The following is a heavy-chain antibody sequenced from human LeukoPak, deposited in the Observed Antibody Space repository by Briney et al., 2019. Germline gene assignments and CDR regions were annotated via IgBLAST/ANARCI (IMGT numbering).Heavy chain of an antibody. CDR3: AIGMQQLVREVFDY. CDR1: GFTLSDYY. D-gene: IGHD6-6*01. V-gene: IGHV3-11*01. J-gene: IGHJ4*02. CDR2: ISSSGSTI. Sequence: GGSLRLSCAASGFTLSDYYMSWIRQAPGKGLEWVSYISSSGSTIYYADSVKGRFTISRDNAKNSLYLQMNSLRAEDTAVYYCAIGMQQLVREVFDYWGQGTLVTVSS.